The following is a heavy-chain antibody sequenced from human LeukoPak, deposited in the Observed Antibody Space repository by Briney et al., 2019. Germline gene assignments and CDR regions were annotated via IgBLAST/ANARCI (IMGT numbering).Heavy chain of an antibody. Sequence: SGPALVKPTQTLTLTCTFSGFSLSTSGMCVTWIRQPPGKALEWLARIDWDDDKYYTTSLKTRLTISKDTSRNQVVLTMTNMDPVDTATYYCARYTTVTTRDAYDIWGQGTIVTVSS. CDR1: GFSLSTSGMC. J-gene: IGHJ3*02. CDR3: ARYTTVTTRDAYDI. V-gene: IGHV2-70*11. CDR2: IDWDDDK. D-gene: IGHD4-17*01.